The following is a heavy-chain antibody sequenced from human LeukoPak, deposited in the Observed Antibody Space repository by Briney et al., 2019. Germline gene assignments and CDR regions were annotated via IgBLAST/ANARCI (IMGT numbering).Heavy chain of an antibody. D-gene: IGHD4-23*01. CDR3: ARQRDYGGTLDY. CDR1: GFTVSSNY. V-gene: IGHV3-66*04. J-gene: IGHJ4*02. Sequence: GGSLRLSCAASGFTVSSNYMSWVRQAPGKGLGWVSVIYSGGSTNYADSVKGRFTISRDISKNTLYLQMNSLRAEDTAVYYCARQRDYGGTLDYWGQGTVVTVPS. CDR2: IYSGGST.